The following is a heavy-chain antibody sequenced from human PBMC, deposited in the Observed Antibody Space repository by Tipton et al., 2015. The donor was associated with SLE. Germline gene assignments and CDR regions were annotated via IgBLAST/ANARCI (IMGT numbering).Heavy chain of an antibody. CDR3: ARYTIFGVALDY. D-gene: IGHD3-3*01. CDR1: GFTFSSYE. V-gene: IGHV3-48*03. J-gene: IGHJ4*02. CDR2: ISSSGSTI. Sequence: SLRLSCAASGFTFSSYEMNWVRQAPGKGLEWVSYISSSGSTIYYADSVKGRFTISRDNAKNSLYLQMNSLRAEDTAVYYCARYTIFGVALDYWGQGTLVTVSS.